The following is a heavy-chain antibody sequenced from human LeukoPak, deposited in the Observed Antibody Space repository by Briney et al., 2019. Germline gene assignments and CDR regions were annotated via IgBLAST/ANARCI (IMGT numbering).Heavy chain of an antibody. CDR3: ARAREITVSGTDYFDC. J-gene: IGHJ4*02. V-gene: IGHV3-7*01. Sequence: GGSLRLSCAVSGFRFSNYWMTWVRQAPGKGLEWVANIKHDGSGPSYLDSVKGRFTISRDNARNLLSLQMSSLRAEDTAVYYCARAREITVSGTDYFDCWGQGTLVTVSS. D-gene: IGHD6-19*01. CDR1: GFRFSNYW. CDR2: IKHDGSGP.